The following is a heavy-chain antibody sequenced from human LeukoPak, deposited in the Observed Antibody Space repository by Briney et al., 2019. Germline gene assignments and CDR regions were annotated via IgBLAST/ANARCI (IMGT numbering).Heavy chain of an antibody. V-gene: IGHV1-46*01. CDR3: AREIRYFDWLSRADRNYYYYYYVDV. CDR1: GYTFTSYY. J-gene: IGHJ6*03. CDR2: INPSGGST. D-gene: IGHD3-9*01. Sequence: GASVKVSCKASGYTFTSYYMHWVRQAPGQGLEWMGIINPSGGSTSYAQKFQGRVTMTRDTSTSTVYMELSSLRSEDTAVYYCAREIRYFDWLSRADRNYYYYYYVDVWGKGTTVTISS.